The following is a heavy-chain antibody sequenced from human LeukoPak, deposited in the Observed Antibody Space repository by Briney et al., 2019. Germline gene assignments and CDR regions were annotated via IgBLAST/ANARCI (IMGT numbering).Heavy chain of an antibody. CDR1: GGSISSYY. Sequence: SETLSLTCTVSGGSISSYYRSWIRQPAGKGLEWIGRIYTSGSTNYNPSLKSRVTMSVDTSKNQFSLKLSSVTAADTAVYYCARGHGYSSGWYEPYYYGMDVWGQGTTVTVSS. J-gene: IGHJ6*02. CDR3: ARGHGYSSGWYEPYYYGMDV. V-gene: IGHV4-4*07. D-gene: IGHD6-19*01. CDR2: IYTSGST.